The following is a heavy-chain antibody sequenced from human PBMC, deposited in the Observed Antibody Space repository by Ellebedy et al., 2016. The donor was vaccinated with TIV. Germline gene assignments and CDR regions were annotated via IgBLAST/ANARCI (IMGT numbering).Heavy chain of an antibody. Sequence: AASVKVSCKASGYTFTSYGISWVRQAPGQGLEWMGWISAYNGNTNYAQKLQGRVTMTTDPSTSTAYMELRSLRSDDTAVYYCARDADYYDSSGYAHMTLFDYWGQGTLVTVSS. V-gene: IGHV1-18*04. CDR2: ISAYNGNT. D-gene: IGHD3-22*01. J-gene: IGHJ4*02. CDR1: GYTFTSYG. CDR3: ARDADYYDSSGYAHMTLFDY.